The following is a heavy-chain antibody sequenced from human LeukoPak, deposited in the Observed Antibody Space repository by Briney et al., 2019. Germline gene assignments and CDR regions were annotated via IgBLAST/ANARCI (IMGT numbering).Heavy chain of an antibody. CDR2: IYYSGST. D-gene: IGHD5-24*01. V-gene: IGHV4-61*01. CDR3: AGIDDYNYYLY. Sequence: PSETLSLTCTVSGDSVSSGKYCWSRIRQPPGKGLEWIGYIYYSGSTNYNPFLKSRVTISLDTSENQFSLRLSSVTAADTAVYYCAGIDDYNYYLYWGQGTLVTVSS. CDR1: GDSVSSGKYC. J-gene: IGHJ4*02.